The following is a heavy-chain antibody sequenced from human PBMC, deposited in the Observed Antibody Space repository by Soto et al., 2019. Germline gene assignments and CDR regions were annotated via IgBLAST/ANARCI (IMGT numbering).Heavy chain of an antibody. Sequence: PSVTLSLTCTVSGGSFSGYFWTWIRQPPGKGLEWLAEINHSGITNYNPSVESRVSMSVDTSKNQFSLRLYSVTAADTAVYYCVRGPYNYNSRYFDYWGQGTLVTVSS. CDR1: GGSFSGYF. CDR2: INHSGIT. CDR3: VRGPYNYNSRYFDY. J-gene: IGHJ4*02. V-gene: IGHV4-34*01. D-gene: IGHD1-1*01.